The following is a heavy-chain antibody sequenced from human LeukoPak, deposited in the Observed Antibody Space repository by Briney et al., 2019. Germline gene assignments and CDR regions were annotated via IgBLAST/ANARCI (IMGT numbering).Heavy chain of an antibody. CDR3: ASYYASGVSAYNYYGMDV. J-gene: IGHJ6*04. Sequence: PSETLSLTCAVSGYSISSDYYWGWIRQPPGKGLEWIGSMSDNRSTYYNPSLKSRVTISMYTAKNQFSLRLSSVAAADTAVYYCASYYASGVSAYNYYGMDVWGKGTTVTVSS. D-gene: IGHD3-10*01. CDR2: MSDNRST. V-gene: IGHV4-38-2*01. CDR1: GYSISSDYY.